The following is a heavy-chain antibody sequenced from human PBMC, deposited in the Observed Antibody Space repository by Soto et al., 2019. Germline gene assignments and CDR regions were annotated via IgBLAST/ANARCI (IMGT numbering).Heavy chain of an antibody. CDR2: VTTFNGKT. CDR1: GYTFTNFG. D-gene: IGHD3-9*01. J-gene: IGHJ4*02. V-gene: IGHV1-18*01. Sequence: QVRLVQSGAEVKKPGASVKVSCETSGYTFTNFGISWVRQAPGQGLEWMGWVTTFNGKTNYAQKFQGRITVTTDTSTSNGYMELRRPISDATAISYCLKDRYVYFDPPASDHWGQGTLITVSS. CDR3: LKDRYVYFDPPASDH.